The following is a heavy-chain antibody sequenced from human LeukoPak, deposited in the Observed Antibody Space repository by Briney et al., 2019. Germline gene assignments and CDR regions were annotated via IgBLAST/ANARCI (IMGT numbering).Heavy chain of an antibody. D-gene: IGHD3-3*01. CDR1: GGSISSYY. CDR2: IYTSGST. CDR3: AGDGYYDFWSGYNYYYYYMDV. J-gene: IGHJ6*03. V-gene: IGHV4-4*07. Sequence: PSETLSLTCTVSGGSISSYYWSWIRQPAGKGLEWIGRIYTSGSTNYNPSLKSRVTMSVDTSKNQFSLKLSSVTAADTAVYYCAGDGYYDFWSGYNYYYYYMDVWGKGTTVTVSS.